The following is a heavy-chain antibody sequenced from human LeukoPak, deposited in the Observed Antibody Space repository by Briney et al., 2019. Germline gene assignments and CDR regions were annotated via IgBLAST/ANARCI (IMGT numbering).Heavy chain of an antibody. D-gene: IGHD3-10*01. Sequence: PSETLSLTCAVSGGSISSSNWWSWVRQPPGKGLEWIGEIYHSGSTNYNPSLKSRVTISVDKSKNQFSLKLSSVTAADTAVYYCARDRHGAYGSGSPRYMDVWGKGTTVTVSS. CDR2: IYHSGST. V-gene: IGHV4-4*02. CDR3: ARDRHGAYGSGSPRYMDV. CDR1: GGSISSSNW. J-gene: IGHJ6*03.